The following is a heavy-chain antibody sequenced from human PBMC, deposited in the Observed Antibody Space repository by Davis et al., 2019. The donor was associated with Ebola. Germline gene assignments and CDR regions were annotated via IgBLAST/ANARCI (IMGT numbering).Heavy chain of an antibody. Sequence: SETLSLTCSVSGGTVGSDYWSWIRQPPGNGLEWIGYIYYSGSTNYNPSLKSRVTISVDTSKNQFSLKLSSVTAADTAVYYCASGDSSGYYILNFDYWGQGTLVTVSS. V-gene: IGHV4-59*08. CDR3: ASGDSSGYYILNFDY. CDR2: IYYSGST. J-gene: IGHJ4*02. CDR1: GGTVGSDY. D-gene: IGHD3-22*01.